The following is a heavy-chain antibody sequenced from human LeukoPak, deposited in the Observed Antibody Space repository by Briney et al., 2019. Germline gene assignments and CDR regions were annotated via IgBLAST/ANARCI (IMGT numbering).Heavy chain of an antibody. CDR2: INHSGST. Sequence: SETLSLTCAVYGGSFSGYYWSWIRQPPGKGLEWIGEINHSGSTNYNPSLKSRVTISVDTSKNQFSLKLTSVTAADTALYYCARYDYGDCWFDPWGQGTLVTVSS. CDR3: ARYDYGDCWFDP. CDR1: GGSFSGYY. D-gene: IGHD4-17*01. V-gene: IGHV4-34*01. J-gene: IGHJ5*02.